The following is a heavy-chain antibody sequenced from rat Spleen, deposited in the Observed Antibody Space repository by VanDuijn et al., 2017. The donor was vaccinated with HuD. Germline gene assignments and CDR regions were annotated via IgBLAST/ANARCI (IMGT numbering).Heavy chain of an antibody. J-gene: IGHJ2*01. CDR3: ARGGFFRY. CDR1: GFTFRNYD. Sequence: EVQLVESDGGLVQPGRSLKLSCAASGFTFRNYDMAWVRQAPTKGLEWVASITYDGIPYYRDSVKGRFTISRDTAQNTLYLQMNSLRSEETATYYCARGGFFRYWGQGVMVTVSS. V-gene: IGHV5-29*01. D-gene: IGHD1-6*01. CDR2: ITYDGIP.